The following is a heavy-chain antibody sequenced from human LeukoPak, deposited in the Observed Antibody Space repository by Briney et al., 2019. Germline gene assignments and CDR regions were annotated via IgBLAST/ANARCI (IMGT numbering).Heavy chain of an antibody. CDR1: GGSFSGYF. V-gene: IGHV4-34*01. D-gene: IGHD4-17*01. Sequence: SETLSLTCAVCGGSFSGYFWSWIRQPPGKGLEWIGEINHSGSTNYNPSLKSRVTISVDTSKNQFSLKLSSVTAADTAVYYCARGPTGYYYYYMDVWDKGTTVTVSS. CDR3: ARGPTGYYYYYMDV. CDR2: INHSGST. J-gene: IGHJ6*03.